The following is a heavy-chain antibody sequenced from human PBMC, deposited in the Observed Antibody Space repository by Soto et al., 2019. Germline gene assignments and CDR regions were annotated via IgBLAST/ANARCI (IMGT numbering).Heavy chain of an antibody. CDR2: INPSGGST. J-gene: IGHJ6*02. Sequence: ASVKVSCKASGYTFTSYYMHWVRQAPGQGLEWMGIINPSGGSTSYAQKFQGRVTMTRDTSTSTVYMELSSLRSEDTAVYYCAREYITMVRGVIMNYYGMDVWGHGTTVTVSS. CDR1: GYTFTSYY. D-gene: IGHD3-10*01. V-gene: IGHV1-46*01. CDR3: AREYITMVRGVIMNYYGMDV.